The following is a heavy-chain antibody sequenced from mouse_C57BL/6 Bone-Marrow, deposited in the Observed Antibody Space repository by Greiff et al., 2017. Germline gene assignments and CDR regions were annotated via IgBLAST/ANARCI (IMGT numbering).Heavy chain of an antibody. CDR3: ARWGYGSSYYFDY. V-gene: IGHV1-78*01. CDR2: IYPRDGST. J-gene: IGHJ2*01. D-gene: IGHD1-1*01. Sequence: VQLVESDAELVKPGASVKISCKVSGYTFTDHTIHWMKQRPEQGLEWIGYIYPRDGSTKYNEKFKGKATLTADKSSSTAYMQLNSLTSEDSAVYFCARWGYGSSYYFDYWGQGTTLTVSS. CDR1: GYTFTDHT.